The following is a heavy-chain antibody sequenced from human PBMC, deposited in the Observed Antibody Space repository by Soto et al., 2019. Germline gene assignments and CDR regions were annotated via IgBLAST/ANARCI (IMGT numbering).Heavy chain of an antibody. CDR2: IYYSGRT. Sequence: SETLSLTCIVSGESISSSSYYWGWNRQPPGKGLEWIGSIYYSGRTYYNPSFKSRVTIAIDTSKNQFSLKLSSVTATDTAVYYCARQRTTVVSQAYFDHWGQGALVTVSS. CDR1: GESISSSSYY. CDR3: ARQRTTVVSQAYFDH. V-gene: IGHV4-39*01. D-gene: IGHD2-8*02. J-gene: IGHJ4*02.